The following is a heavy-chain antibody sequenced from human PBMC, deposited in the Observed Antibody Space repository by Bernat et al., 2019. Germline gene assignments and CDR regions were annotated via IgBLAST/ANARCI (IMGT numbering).Heavy chain of an antibody. J-gene: IGHJ6*03. Sequence: QVQLVQSGAEVKKPGSSVKVSCKASGGTFSSYAISWVRQAPGQGLEWMGGIIPIFGTANYVQKFQGRVTITADESTSTAYMELSSLRSEDTAVYYCARVYLNGSGSYNPTSYYYYYLDVWGKGTTVTVSS. D-gene: IGHD3-10*01. V-gene: IGHV1-69*01. CDR3: ARVYLNGSGSYNPTSYYYYYLDV. CDR1: GGTFSSYA. CDR2: IIPIFGTA.